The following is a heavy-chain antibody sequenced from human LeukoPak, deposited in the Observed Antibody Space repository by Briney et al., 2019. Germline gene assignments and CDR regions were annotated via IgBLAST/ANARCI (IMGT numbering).Heavy chain of an antibody. Sequence: PSETLSLNCTVSGVSIARSRNYWGWIRLPPGKGLEWIGTIYSSGGPYYNPSLKSRVTISVDTSKNQFSLKLSSVTAADTAVYYCARSHSVWTSFDYWGQGTLVTVSS. D-gene: IGHD3/OR15-3a*01. CDR2: IYSSGGP. J-gene: IGHJ4*02. CDR3: ARSHSVWTSFDY. V-gene: IGHV4-39*07. CDR1: GVSIARSRNY.